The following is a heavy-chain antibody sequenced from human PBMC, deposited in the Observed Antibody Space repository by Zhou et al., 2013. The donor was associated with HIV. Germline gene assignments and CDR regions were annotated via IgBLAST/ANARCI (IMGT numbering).Heavy chain of an antibody. J-gene: IGHJ3*02. V-gene: IGHV4-4*07. D-gene: IGHD3-9*01. CDR1: GYSISSSYY. CDR2: IYGSGST. Sequence: QVQLQESGPGLVKPSETPSLTCAVSGYSISSSYYWTWIRQPAGKGLEWIGRIYGSGSTIYNPSLKSRVTMSVDTSKNQFSLKLSSVTAADAAVYYCARGNDILTGSRYAFDIWGQGTMVTVSS. CDR3: ARGNDILTGSRYAFDI.